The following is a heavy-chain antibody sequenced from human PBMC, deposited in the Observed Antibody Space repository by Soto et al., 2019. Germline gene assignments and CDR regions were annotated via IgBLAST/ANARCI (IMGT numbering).Heavy chain of an antibody. J-gene: IGHJ6*03. CDR3: ARDVHSSSWYWAGGYYYYYMDV. V-gene: IGHV1-69*04. CDR2: IIPTLVIA. CDR1: EGTSRAYL. Sequence: QVQLVQSGAEVKKPGSSVKVSGKLLEGTSRAYLITWLGKAPGQGLEWRGRIIPTLVIANYAQKFQGRVTITADKSTSTAYMELSSLRSEDTAVYYCARDVHSSSWYWAGGYYYYYMDVWGKGTTVTVSS. D-gene: IGHD6-13*01.